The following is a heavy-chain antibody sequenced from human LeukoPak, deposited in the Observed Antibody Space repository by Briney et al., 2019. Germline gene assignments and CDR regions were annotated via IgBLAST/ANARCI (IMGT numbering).Heavy chain of an antibody. D-gene: IGHD2-15*01. CDR1: GGTFSSYA. J-gene: IGHJ5*02. CDR3: ARGGGYCSGGSCYWGRNWFDP. Sequence: SVKVSCKASGGTFSSYAISWVRQAPGQGLEWMGGIIPIFGTANYAQKFQGRVTITADESTSTAYMELSSLRSEDTVVYYCARGGGYCSGGSCYWGRNWFDPWGQGTLVTVSS. CDR2: IIPIFGTA. V-gene: IGHV1-69*01.